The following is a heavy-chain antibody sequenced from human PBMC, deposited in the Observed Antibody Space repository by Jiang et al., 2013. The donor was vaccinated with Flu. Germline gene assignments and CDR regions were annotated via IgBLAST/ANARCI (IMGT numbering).Heavy chain of an antibody. CDR3: ARDGSGYDSLTGKLYSFDF. V-gene: IGHV3-48*02. D-gene: IGHD3-9*01. J-gene: IGHJ4*02. CDR2: ISSGDTTK. Sequence: VRQAPGKGLEWVSYISSGDTTKYYADSVKGRFTVSKDNAKKSLFLQMNSLRDEDTAIYYCARDGSGYDSLTGKLYSFDFWGQGTLVTVSS.